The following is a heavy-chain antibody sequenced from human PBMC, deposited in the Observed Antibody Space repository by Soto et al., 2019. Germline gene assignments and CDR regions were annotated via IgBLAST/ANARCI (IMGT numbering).Heavy chain of an antibody. Sequence: PSETLSLTCTVSGGSISSGGYYWGWIRQHPGKGLEWIGYIYYSGSTYYNPSLKSRVTISVDTSKNQFSLKLSSVTAADTAVYYCAASWVGCGGFNYYGMDVWGQGTTGTVSS. J-gene: IGHJ6*02. CDR1: GGSISSGGYY. V-gene: IGHV4-31*03. D-gene: IGHD2-21*01. CDR3: AASWVGCGGFNYYGMDV. CDR2: IYYSGST.